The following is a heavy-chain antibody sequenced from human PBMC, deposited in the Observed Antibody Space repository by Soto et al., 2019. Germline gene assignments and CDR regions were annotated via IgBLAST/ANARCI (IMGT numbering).Heavy chain of an antibody. V-gene: IGHV3-7*01. Sequence: EVQLVESGGGLVQPGGSLRLSCAASGFTFSSYCMTWVRQAPGKGLEWVANIKQDGSKKYYVDSVKGRFTISRDNAKNSLYLQMNSRRAEDTAVYYCAKRVWYFDLWGRGTLVTGSS. CDR1: GFTFSSYC. CDR2: IKQDGSKK. CDR3: AKRVWYFDL. J-gene: IGHJ2*01.